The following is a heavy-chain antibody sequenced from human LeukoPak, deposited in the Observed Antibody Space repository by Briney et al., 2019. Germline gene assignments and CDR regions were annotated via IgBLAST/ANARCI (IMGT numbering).Heavy chain of an antibody. CDR2: IYTSGST. CDR1: GGSISSGSYY. J-gene: IGHJ4*02. V-gene: IGHV4-61*02. D-gene: IGHD1-7*01. CDR3: ARNGITAYYFDY. Sequence: SQTLSLTCTVSGGSISSGSYYWSWIRQPAGKGLEWIGRIYTSGSTNYNPSLKSRSTISVDTSKSQLSLKLSSVTAADTAVYYCARNGITAYYFDYWGPGTLVTVSS.